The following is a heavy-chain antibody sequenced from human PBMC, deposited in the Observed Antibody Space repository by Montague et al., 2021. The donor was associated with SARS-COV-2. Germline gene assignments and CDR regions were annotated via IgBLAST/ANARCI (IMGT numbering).Heavy chain of an antibody. V-gene: IGHV4-39*01. Sequence: SETLSLTCTVSGGSISSSSYYWGWIRQHPGKGLEWIGSLYYTGXTXYXXXXKSRVTISVDTSKNQFSLKLSSVTAADTAVYYCARDSSSWYYWFDPWGQGTLVTVSS. CDR2: LYYTGXT. CDR3: ARDSSSWYYWFDP. CDR1: GGSISSSSYY. D-gene: IGHD6-13*01. J-gene: IGHJ5*02.